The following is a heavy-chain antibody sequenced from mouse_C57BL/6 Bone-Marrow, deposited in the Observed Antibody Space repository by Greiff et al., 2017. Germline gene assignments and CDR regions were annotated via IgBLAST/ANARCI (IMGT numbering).Heavy chain of an antibody. Sequence: QVQLQQPGAELVRPGSSVKLSCKASGYTFTSYWMHWVKQRPIQGLEWIGNIDPSDSETHYNQKFKDKATLTVDKSSSTAYMQLSSLTSEDSAVYYCARCFITTARGYFDVWGTGTTVTVSS. D-gene: IGHD1-1*01. V-gene: IGHV1-52*01. CDR3: ARCFITTARGYFDV. CDR2: IDPSDSET. J-gene: IGHJ1*03. CDR1: GYTFTSYW.